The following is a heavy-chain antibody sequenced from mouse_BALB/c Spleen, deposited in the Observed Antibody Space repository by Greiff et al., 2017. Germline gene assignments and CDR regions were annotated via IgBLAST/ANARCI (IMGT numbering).Heavy chain of an antibody. V-gene: IGHV1-5*01. CDR2: IYPGNSDT. CDR3: TRSGNYYVSSFAY. D-gene: IGHD1-1*01. Sequence: EVQLQQSGTVLARPGASVKMSCKASGYSFTSYWMHWVKQRPGQGLEWIGAIYPGNSDTSYNQKFKGKAKLTAVTSASTAYMELSSLTNEDSAVYYCTRSGNYYVSSFAYWGQGTLVTVSA. CDR1: GYSFTSYW. J-gene: IGHJ3*01.